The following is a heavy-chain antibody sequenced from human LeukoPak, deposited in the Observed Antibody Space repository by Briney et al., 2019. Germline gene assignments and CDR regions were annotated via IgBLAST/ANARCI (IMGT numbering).Heavy chain of an antibody. V-gene: IGHV3-21*04. CDR1: GFTFSSYS. J-gene: IGHJ3*02. CDR2: ISSSSSYI. CDR3: ASRGSYYVAFDI. D-gene: IGHD1-26*01. Sequence: GGSLRLSCAASGFTFSSYSMNWVRQAPGKGLEWVSSISSSSSYIYYADSVKGRFTISRDNSKNTLYLQMNSLRAEDTAVYYCASRGSYYVAFDIWGQGTMVTVSS.